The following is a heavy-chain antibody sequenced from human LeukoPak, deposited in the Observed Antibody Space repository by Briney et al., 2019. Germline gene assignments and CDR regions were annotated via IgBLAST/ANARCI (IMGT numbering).Heavy chain of an antibody. J-gene: IGHJ6*02. D-gene: IGHD6-6*01. CDR1: GFIVSSNY. CDR3: AKPRQQLVRYGLDV. V-gene: IGHV3-23*01. Sequence: GGSLRLSCVASGFIVSSNYLNWVRQAPGKGLEWVSAISASGGSTYYADSVKGRFTISRDNSKSTLYLQMNSLRSEDTAVYYCAKPRQQLVRYGLDVWGQGTTVIVSS. CDR2: ISASGGST.